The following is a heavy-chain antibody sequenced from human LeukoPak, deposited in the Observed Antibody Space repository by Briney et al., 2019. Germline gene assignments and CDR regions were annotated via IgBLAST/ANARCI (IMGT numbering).Heavy chain of an antibody. J-gene: IGHJ4*02. CDR2: IFYSGST. CDR3: AKGGGSFDY. V-gene: IGHV4-39*07. D-gene: IGHD2-15*01. Sequence: SETLSLTCTVSGGSISSRSYYWGWLRQPPGKGLEWIASIFYSGSTYHNPSLKSRVTISVDTSKSQFSLKLSSVTAADTAVYYCAKGGGSFDYWGQGTLVTVSS. CDR1: GGSISSRSYY.